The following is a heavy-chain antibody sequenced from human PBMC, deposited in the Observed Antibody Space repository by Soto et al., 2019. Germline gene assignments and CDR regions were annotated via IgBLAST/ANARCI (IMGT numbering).Heavy chain of an antibody. CDR3: ARDPQIETDTSGYVGP. CDR1: EFPFRRSG. CDR2: IWDDGSDK. Sequence: GGSLSLSCAASEFPFRRSGMHSVRQAPGKGLEWVAAIWDDGSDKKYAAPVKGRFTVSRDNSKIPRFLQRSSPRAEDTAVYYRARDPQIETDTSGYVGPWGPGIRVAIS. J-gene: IGHJ5*02. V-gene: IGHV3-33*01. D-gene: IGHD3-22*01.